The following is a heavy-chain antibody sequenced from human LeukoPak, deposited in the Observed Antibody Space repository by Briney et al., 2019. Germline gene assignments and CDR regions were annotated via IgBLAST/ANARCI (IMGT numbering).Heavy chain of an antibody. V-gene: IGHV3-23*01. Sequence: PGGSLRLSCAASGFTLTNYAMSWVRQAPGEGPEWVSTITGSGDGTYYADSVKGRFTISRDSSKNTLYLQMNSLRVEDTAVYYCATQNFDYWGQGTLVTVSS. J-gene: IGHJ4*02. CDR2: ITGSGDGT. CDR1: GFTLTNYA. CDR3: ATQNFDY.